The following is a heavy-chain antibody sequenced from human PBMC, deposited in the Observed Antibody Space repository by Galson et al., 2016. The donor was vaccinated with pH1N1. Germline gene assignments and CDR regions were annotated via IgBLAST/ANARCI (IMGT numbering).Heavy chain of an antibody. J-gene: IGHJ5*02. D-gene: IGHD4-17*01. Sequence: PALVKPTQTLTLTCTFSGFSLSTSGVGVGWIRQPPGKALEWLALIYWNDDKRYSPSLKSRLTITKDTSKNQVVLTMTNMDPVDTATYDCAHSPYGDYVGWFDPWGQGTLVTVSS. CDR2: IYWNDDK. V-gene: IGHV2-5*01. CDR3: AHSPYGDYVGWFDP. CDR1: GFSLSTSGVG.